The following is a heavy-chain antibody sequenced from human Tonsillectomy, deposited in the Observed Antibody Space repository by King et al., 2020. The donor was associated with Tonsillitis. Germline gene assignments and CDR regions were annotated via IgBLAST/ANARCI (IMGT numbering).Heavy chain of an antibody. CDR3: SIGGVGPTTRYYYDGMDV. CDR2: ISGSFGST. D-gene: IGHD1-26*01. CDR1: GLTFSTYD. Sequence: QLVQSGGGLVQPGGSLRLSCAASGLTFSTYDMTWVRQAPGKGLEWVSGISGSFGSTYYADSVKGRFTISRDNSKNTLYLQMNYLRAEDTAVYYCSIGGVGPTTRYYYDGMDVWGQGTTVTVSS. J-gene: IGHJ6*02. V-gene: IGHV3-23*04.